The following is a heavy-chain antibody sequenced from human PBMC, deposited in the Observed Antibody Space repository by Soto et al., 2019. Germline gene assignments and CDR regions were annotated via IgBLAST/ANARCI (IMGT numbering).Heavy chain of an antibody. CDR1: GFTFSNYW. Sequence: EVQLVESGGGLVQPGGSLRLSCAASGFTFSNYWMSWVRQAPGKGLEWVANIKQDGSDKYYVDSVKGRFTISRDTAKNSLYLQMNSLRAEDTAVYYCAREGFYGSFTDYWGQGILVTVSS. D-gene: IGHD6-6*01. CDR2: IKQDGSDK. J-gene: IGHJ4*02. CDR3: AREGFYGSFTDY. V-gene: IGHV3-7*01.